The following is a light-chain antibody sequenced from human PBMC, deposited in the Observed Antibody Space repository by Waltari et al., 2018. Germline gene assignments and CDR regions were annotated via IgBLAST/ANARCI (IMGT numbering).Light chain of an antibody. CDR3: QHYLRLPVT. CDR1: ESVSRA. V-gene: IGKV3-20*01. J-gene: IGKJ1*01. Sequence: EIALTQSPGTLSLSEGERATVSCRASESVSRALAWYQQKPGKAPRLLIYGASTRATGIPDRFSGSGSGTDFSLTISRLEPDDFAVYYCQHYLRLPVTFGQGTTVEI. CDR2: GAS.